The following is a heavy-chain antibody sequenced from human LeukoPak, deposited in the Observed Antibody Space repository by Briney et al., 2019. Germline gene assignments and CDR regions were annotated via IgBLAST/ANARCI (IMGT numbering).Heavy chain of an antibody. CDR1: AYTFTGYY. CDR3: ARGGPQNDNYYYYYMDV. V-gene: IGHV1-2*02. Sequence: GASVKVSCKGSAYTFTGYYMHWVRQAPGQGLEWMGWINPNSGGTNYAQKFQGRVTMTRDTSISTAYMELSRLRSDDTAVYYCARGGPQNDNYYYYYMDVWGKGTTVTVSS. J-gene: IGHJ6*03. D-gene: IGHD3-22*01. CDR2: INPNSGGT.